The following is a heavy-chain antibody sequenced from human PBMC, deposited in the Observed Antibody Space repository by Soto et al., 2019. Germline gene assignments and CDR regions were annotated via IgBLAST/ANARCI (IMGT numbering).Heavy chain of an antibody. CDR2: TYYRSKWYN. CDR3: ARDRVAAARRDYYYGMDV. CDR1: GDSVSSNSAA. Sequence: SQTLSLTCAISGDSVSSNSAAWNWIRQSPSRGLEWLGRTYYRSKWYNDHAVSVKSRITINPDTSKNQFSLQLNSVTPEDTAVYYCARDRVAAARRDYYYGMDVWGQGTTVTVSS. V-gene: IGHV6-1*01. D-gene: IGHD6-13*01. J-gene: IGHJ6*02.